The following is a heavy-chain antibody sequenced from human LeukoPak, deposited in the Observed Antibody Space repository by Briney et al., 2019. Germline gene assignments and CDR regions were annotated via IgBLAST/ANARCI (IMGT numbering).Heavy chain of an antibody. CDR1: GFTFSSYS. CDR3: AKSRGIYDNSGWRTFDS. CDR2: ISSSSSYI. Sequence: PGGSLRLSCAASGFTFSSYSMNWVRQAPGKGLEWVSSISSSSSYIYYADSVKGRFTISRDNAKNSLYLQMNSLRAEDTAIYYCAKSRGIYDNSGWRTFDSWGQGTLVTVSS. D-gene: IGHD6-19*01. V-gene: IGHV3-21*04. J-gene: IGHJ4*02.